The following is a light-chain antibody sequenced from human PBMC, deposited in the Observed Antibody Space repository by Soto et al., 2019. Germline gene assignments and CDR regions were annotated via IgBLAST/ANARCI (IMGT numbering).Light chain of an antibody. CDR1: QNIGSSF. CDR2: DSS. CDR3: QQATTSSFT. J-gene: IGKJ2*01. Sequence: EIVLTQSPGTLSLSPGDRATLSCRASQNIGSSFLAWYQHKPGQAPTLLIYDSSTRSTGIPDRFSGSGSGTDFALAISRLEPEDAAMYYCQQATTSSFTFGQGTKLEIK. V-gene: IGKV3-20*01.